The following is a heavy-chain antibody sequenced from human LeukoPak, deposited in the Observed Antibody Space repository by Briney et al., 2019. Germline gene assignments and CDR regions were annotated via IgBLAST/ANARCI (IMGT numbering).Heavy chain of an antibody. CDR1: GGSFSGYY. V-gene: IGHV4-34*01. D-gene: IGHD3-10*02. J-gene: IGHJ5*02. Sequence: PSETLSLTCAVYGGSFSGYYWSWIRQPPGKGLEWIGEINHSGSTNYNPSLKSRVTISVDTSKNQFSLKLSSVTAADTAVYYCAKRKGGPMYNWFDPWGQGTLVTVSS. CDR3: AKRKGGPMYNWFDP. CDR2: INHSGST.